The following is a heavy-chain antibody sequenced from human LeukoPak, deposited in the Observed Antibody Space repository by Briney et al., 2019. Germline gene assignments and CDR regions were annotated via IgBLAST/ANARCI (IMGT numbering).Heavy chain of an antibody. CDR3: ASSLLWFGEPT. Sequence: GGSLRLSCAASGFTFNHYWMTWVRQAPERGLEWVANIKQDGSEKYYVDSVKGRFTVSRDNAKNSVYLQMNSLRVEDTAVYYCASSLLWFGEPTWGQGTLVTVSS. CDR1: GFTFNHYW. D-gene: IGHD3-10*01. CDR2: IKQDGSEK. V-gene: IGHV3-7*01. J-gene: IGHJ5*02.